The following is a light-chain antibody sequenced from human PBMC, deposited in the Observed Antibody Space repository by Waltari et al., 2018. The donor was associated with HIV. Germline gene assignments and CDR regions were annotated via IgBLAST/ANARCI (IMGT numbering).Light chain of an antibody. V-gene: IGLV1-51*01. CDR2: DNH. CDR1: SSNIGNNY. Sequence: QSVLTQPPSVSAAPGQKVTISCSGSSSNIGNNYASWYQQIPGTAPNRLIYDNHKRPSGIPDRFSGAASGTSATLGITGLQTGDEADYYCGTWDSSLSAVVFGGGTKLTVL. J-gene: IGLJ2*01. CDR3: GTWDSSLSAVV.